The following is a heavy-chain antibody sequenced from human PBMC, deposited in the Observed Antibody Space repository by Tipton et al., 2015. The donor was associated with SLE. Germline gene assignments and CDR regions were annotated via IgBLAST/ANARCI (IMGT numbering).Heavy chain of an antibody. CDR2: ISYDGSNK. J-gene: IGHJ3*02. CDR1: GFTFSSYA. CDR3: ARERQAFDI. V-gene: IGHV3-30*04. Sequence: RSLRLSCAASGFTFSSYAMHWVRQAPGKGLEWVAVISYDGSNKYYADSVKGRFTISRDNSKNTLYLQMNSLRAEDTAVYYCARERQAFDIWGQGTMVTVSS.